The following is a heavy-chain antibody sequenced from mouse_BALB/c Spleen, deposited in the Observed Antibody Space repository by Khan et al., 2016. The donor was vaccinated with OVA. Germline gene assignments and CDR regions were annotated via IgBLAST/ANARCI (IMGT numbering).Heavy chain of an antibody. CDR2: ISSGGSYT. CDR1: GFTFSSYG. D-gene: IGHD2-3*01. CDR3: ARQPGYYEGSAMDY. J-gene: IGHJ4*01. Sequence: EVELVESGGDLVKPGGSLKLSCAASGFTFSSYGMSWVRQTPDKRLEWVAAISSGGSYTYYPDSLKGRFTISRDNAKNTLVLQMSSLKSEDTAMYYCARQPGYYEGSAMDYWGQGTSVTVSS. V-gene: IGHV5-6*01.